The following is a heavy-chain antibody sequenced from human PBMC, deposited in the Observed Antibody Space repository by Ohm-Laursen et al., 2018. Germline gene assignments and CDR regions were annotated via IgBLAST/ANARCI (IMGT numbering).Heavy chain of an antibody. D-gene: IGHD2-2*01. V-gene: IGHV3-9*01. CDR3: AKDMMEYRNFDY. CDR1: GFTFDDYA. CDR2: ISWNSGSI. Sequence: SLRLSCAASGFTFDDYAMHWVRQAPGKGLEWVSGISWNSGSIGYADSVKGRFTISRDNAKNSLYLQMNSLRAEDTALYYCAKDMMEYRNFDYWGQGTLVTVSS. J-gene: IGHJ4*02.